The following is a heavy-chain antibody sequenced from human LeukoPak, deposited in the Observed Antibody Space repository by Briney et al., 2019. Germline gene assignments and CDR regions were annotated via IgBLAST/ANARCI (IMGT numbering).Heavy chain of an antibody. J-gene: IGHJ4*02. Sequence: AGSLRLSCAASGFTFDDYAMHWVRQAPGKGLEWVSLISWDGGSTYYADSVKGRFTISRDNSKKSLYLQMNSLRAEDTALYYCAKDIRGSTSWYGLDYWGQGTLVTVSS. CDR2: ISWDGGST. D-gene: IGHD6-13*01. CDR3: AKDIRGSTSWYGLDY. V-gene: IGHV3-43D*03. CDR1: GFTFDDYA.